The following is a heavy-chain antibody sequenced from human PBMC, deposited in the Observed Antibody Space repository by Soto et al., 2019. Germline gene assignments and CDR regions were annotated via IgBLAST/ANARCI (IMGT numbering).Heavy chain of an antibody. CDR1: GGSISSGGYS. CDR2: IYHSGSP. V-gene: IGHV4-30-2*01. Sequence: TLSLTCAVSGGSISSGGYSWSWIRQPPGKGLEWIGYIYHSGSPYYNPPLKSRVTISVDRSKNQLSLKLSSVTAADTAVYYCARVPDRWGQGTLVTVSS. J-gene: IGHJ5*02. CDR3: ARVPDR. D-gene: IGHD2-2*01.